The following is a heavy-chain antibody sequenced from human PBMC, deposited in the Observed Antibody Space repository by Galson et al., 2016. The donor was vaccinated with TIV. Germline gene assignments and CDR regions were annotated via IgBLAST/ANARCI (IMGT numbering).Heavy chain of an antibody. CDR2: IVPMFGTT. Sequence: SVKVSCKASGYTFTNYIMHWVRQAPGQRLEWMGWIVPMFGTTNYAQKFQGRVTISADESTTTACLELSSLRSGDTAVYYCARGRGIYDSSGYFLFDHWGQGTLVTVSS. CDR1: GYTFTNYI. D-gene: IGHD3-22*01. V-gene: IGHV1-69*13. J-gene: IGHJ5*02. CDR3: ARGRGIYDSSGYFLFDH.